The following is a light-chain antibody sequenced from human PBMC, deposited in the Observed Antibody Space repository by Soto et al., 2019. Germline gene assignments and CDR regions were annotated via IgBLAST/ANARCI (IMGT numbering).Light chain of an antibody. Sequence: QSALTQPASVSGSPGQSITISCTGSSSDVGNYDFVSWYQQHPGRAPKLMIYEVSNRSSGVSHRFSGSKSGNTASLTISGLQTEDEADYYCSSYTSTSTWLFGGGTKLTVL. CDR2: EVS. V-gene: IGLV2-14*01. J-gene: IGLJ3*02. CDR3: SSYTSTSTWL. CDR1: SSDVGNYDF.